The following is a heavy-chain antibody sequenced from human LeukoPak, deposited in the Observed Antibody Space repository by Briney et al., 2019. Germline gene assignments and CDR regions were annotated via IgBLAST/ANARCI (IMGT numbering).Heavy chain of an antibody. CDR2: IIPILGIA. CDR3: ARGTRYCSSTSCYHSFDP. D-gene: IGHD2-2*01. Sequence: ASVQVSCKASGGTFSSYAISWVRQAPGQGLEWMGRIIPILGIANYAQKFQGRVTITADKSTSTAYMELSSLRSEDTAVYYCARGTRYCSSTSCYHSFDPWGQGTLVTVSS. CDR1: GGTFSSYA. J-gene: IGHJ5*02. V-gene: IGHV1-69*04.